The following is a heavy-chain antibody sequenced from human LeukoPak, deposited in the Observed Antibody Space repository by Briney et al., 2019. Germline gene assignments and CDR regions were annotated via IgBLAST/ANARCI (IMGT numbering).Heavy chain of an antibody. D-gene: IGHD6-13*01. V-gene: IGHV4-4*02. CDR2: IYHSGST. CDR3: ARVIPSSSWRDAFDI. CDR1: GGSISSSNW. J-gene: IGHJ3*02. Sequence: SETLSLTCAVSGGSISSSNWWSWVRQPPGKGLEWIGEIYHSGSTNYNPSLKSRVTISVDKSKNQFSLKLSSVTAADTAVYYCARVIPSSSWRDAFDIWAKGQWSPSLQ.